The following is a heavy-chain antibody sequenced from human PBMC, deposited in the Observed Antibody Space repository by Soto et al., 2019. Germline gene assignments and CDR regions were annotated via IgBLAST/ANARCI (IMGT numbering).Heavy chain of an antibody. CDR3: ARFITMVRGVTSPLFDY. D-gene: IGHD3-10*01. CDR2: IYYSGST. Sequence: SETLSLTCTVSGGSISSSSYYWGWIRQPPGKGLEWIGSIYYSGSTYYNPSLKSRVTISVDTSKNQFSLKLSSVTAADTAVYYCARFITMVRGVTSPLFDYWGQGXLVTVSS. J-gene: IGHJ4*02. CDR1: GGSISSSSYY. V-gene: IGHV4-39*01.